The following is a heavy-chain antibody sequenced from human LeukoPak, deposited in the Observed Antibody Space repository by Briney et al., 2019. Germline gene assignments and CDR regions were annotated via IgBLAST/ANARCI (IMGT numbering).Heavy chain of an antibody. V-gene: IGHV4-39*07. D-gene: IGHD3-22*01. CDR1: GDSSTNSIYY. J-gene: IGHJ5*02. Sequence: PSETLSLTCSVSGDSSTNSIYYWAWIRQPPGRGLEWIGSIDYSGSTYYNPSLKSRATISIDTSKIQFSLKLSSVTAADTAVFYCAREVFYDSSGPNWFDPWGQGTLVTVSS. CDR3: AREVFYDSSGPNWFDP. CDR2: IDYSGST.